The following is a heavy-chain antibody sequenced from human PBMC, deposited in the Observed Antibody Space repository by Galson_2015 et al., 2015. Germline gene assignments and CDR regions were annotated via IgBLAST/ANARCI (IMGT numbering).Heavy chain of an antibody. CDR2: VSGSGTIT. D-gene: IGHD2-15*01. CDR3: ARRSGGLDF. Sequence: SLRLSCAASGFTFSSFDMHWVRQAPGKGLEWVSYVSGSGTITYHADSVKGRFTISRDNAKNSLYLQMNSLRVEDTAVYYCARRSGGLDFWGQGTLVTVSS. J-gene: IGHJ4*02. CDR1: GFTFSSFD. V-gene: IGHV3-48*03.